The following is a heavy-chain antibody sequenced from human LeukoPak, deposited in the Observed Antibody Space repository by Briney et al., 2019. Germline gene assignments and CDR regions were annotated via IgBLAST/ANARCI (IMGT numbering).Heavy chain of an antibody. D-gene: IGHD3-10*01. CDR2: VYSGGDT. V-gene: IGHV3-53*01. CDR3: ARAGYRCGRGDFFS. Sequence: GGSLRLSCVGSGFIVSNNYVSWVRQAPGKGLEWVSVVYSGGDTYYADFVMARFTISRDNSNNTLFLQMNNHRPEHSAVLYDARAGYRCGRGDFFSWGEGGLVTVSS. CDR1: GFIVSNNY. J-gene: IGHJ4*02.